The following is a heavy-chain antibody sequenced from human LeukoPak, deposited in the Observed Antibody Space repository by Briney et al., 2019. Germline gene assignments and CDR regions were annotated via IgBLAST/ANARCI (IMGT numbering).Heavy chain of an antibody. CDR1: GDSISSYY. V-gene: IGHV4-59*01. CDR3: ARGVVDNSGWYFDY. D-gene: IGHD6-19*01. J-gene: IGHJ4*02. Sequence: SETLSLTCTVSGDSISSYYWSWIRQPPGKGLEWVGYIYYRGSTNYNPSLKSRVTISVDTSKNQFSLNLSSVTAADTAVYYCARGVVDNSGWYFDYWGQGTLVTVSS. CDR2: IYYRGST.